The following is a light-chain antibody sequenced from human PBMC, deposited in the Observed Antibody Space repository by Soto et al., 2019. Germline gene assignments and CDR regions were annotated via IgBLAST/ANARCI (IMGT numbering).Light chain of an antibody. CDR1: SSDIGAYNF. CDR3: TSWTTSTTMI. V-gene: IGLV2-14*03. Sequence: QSALTQPASVSGSPGQSITISCTGTSSDIGAYNFVSWYQQHPSKAPKLMLYDVNIRPSGVSNRFSGSKSGNTASLTISGLQAEDEAYYYCTSWTTSTTMIFGGGTKLTVL. J-gene: IGLJ2*01. CDR2: DVN.